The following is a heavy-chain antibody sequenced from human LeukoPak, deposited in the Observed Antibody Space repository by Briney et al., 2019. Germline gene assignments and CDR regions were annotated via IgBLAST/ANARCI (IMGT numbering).Heavy chain of an antibody. CDR1: GFTFTNYA. CDR2: TCGGGDRR. V-gene: IGHV3-23*01. Sequence: GGSLRLSCAASGFTFTNYAMTWVRPAPGKGAEGVSPTCGGGDRRYYADSVKGRFTISRDNSSNTLYLQMDSLRAEDKAVYYCAKLFYDITGYSPYFDYWGLGTLVAVSS. J-gene: IGHJ4*02. D-gene: IGHD3-9*01. CDR3: AKLFYDITGYSPYFDY.